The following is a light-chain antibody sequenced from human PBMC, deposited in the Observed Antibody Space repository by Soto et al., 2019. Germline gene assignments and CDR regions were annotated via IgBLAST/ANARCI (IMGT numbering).Light chain of an antibody. Sequence: SVLNPPASVSGSPGQSLAISCTVTRSDVGAYNYVSWYQQHPGKAPKLMISEVTNRPSGVSDRFSGSKSGNTASLTISGLQAEDEADYYCSSFTSRFTFVFGTGTKVTVL. V-gene: IGLV2-14*01. J-gene: IGLJ1*01. CDR2: EVT. CDR1: RSDVGAYNY. CDR3: SSFTSRFTFV.